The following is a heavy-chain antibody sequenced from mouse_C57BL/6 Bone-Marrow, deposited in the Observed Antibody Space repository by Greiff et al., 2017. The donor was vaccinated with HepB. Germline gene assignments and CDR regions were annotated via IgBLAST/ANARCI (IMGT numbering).Heavy chain of an antibody. V-gene: IGHV1-61*01. CDR2: IYPSDSET. J-gene: IGHJ2*01. Sequence: VQLQQPGAELVRPGSSVKLSCKASGYTFTSYWMDWVKQRPGQGLEWIGNIYPSDSETHYNQKFKDKATLTVDKSSSTAYMQLSSLTSEDSAVYYCARRVIWYFDYWGQGTTLTVSS. CDR3: ARRVIWYFDY. D-gene: IGHD1-1*02. CDR1: GYTFTSYW.